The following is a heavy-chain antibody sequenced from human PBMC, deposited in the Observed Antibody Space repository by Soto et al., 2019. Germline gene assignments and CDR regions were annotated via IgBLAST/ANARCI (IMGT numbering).Heavy chain of an antibody. Sequence: GGSLRLSCAASGFTFSSYAMSWVRQAPGKGLEWVSAISGSGGSTYYADSVKGRFTISRDNSKNTLYLQMNSLRAEDTAVYYCAKVGSRSSLTPDAFDIWGQGTMVTVSS. D-gene: IGHD3-10*01. CDR3: AKVGSRSSLTPDAFDI. V-gene: IGHV3-23*01. J-gene: IGHJ3*02. CDR1: GFTFSSYA. CDR2: ISGSGGST.